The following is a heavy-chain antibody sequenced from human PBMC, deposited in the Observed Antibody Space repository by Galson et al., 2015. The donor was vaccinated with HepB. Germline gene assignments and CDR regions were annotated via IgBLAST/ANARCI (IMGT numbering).Heavy chain of an antibody. J-gene: IGHJ2*01. Sequence: SLRLSCAASGFFVSNYYMNWVRQAPGTGLEWVSSIDTRGVVRYVDSVKGRFTISRDRSKNTLDLQISNMRVEETAAYFCARDGGYFDLWSRGTLVTVSS. D-gene: IGHD3-10*01. CDR2: IDTRGVV. CDR3: ARDGGYFDL. CDR1: GFFVSNYY. V-gene: IGHV3-66*01.